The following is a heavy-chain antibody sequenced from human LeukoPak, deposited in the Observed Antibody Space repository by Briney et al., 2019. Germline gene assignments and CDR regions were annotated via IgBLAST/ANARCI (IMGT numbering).Heavy chain of an antibody. CDR3: ASQKLLWFGELSYFDY. J-gene: IGHJ4*02. D-gene: IGHD3-10*01. CDR1: GGPINNYY. CDR2: ISYTGST. V-gene: IGHV4-59*13. Sequence: SETLSLTCTVSGGPINNYYWSWIRQSPGKGLEWIAYISYTGSTSSNPSLKSRVTISVDTSKNQFSLKLSSVTAADTAVYYCASQKLLWFGELSYFDYWGQGTLVTVSS.